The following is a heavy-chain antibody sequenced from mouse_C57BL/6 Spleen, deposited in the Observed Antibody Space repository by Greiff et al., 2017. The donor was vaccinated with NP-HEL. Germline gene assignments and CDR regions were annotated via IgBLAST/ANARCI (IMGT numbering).Heavy chain of an antibody. J-gene: IGHJ3*01. D-gene: IGHD2-2*01. CDR1: GYTFTSYW. CDR3: ASYYGYDGFAY. Sequence: QVQLQQPGAELVKPGASVKLSCKASGYTFTSYWMHWVKQRPGQGLEWIGMIHPNSGSTNYNEKFKSKATLTVDKSSSTAYMQLSSLTSEDSAVYYCASYYGYDGFAYWGQGTLVTVSA. V-gene: IGHV1-64*01. CDR2: IHPNSGST.